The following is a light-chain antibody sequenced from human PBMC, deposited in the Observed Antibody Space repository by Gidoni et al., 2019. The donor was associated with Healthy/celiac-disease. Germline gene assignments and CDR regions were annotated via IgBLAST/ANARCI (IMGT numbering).Light chain of an antibody. J-gene: IGKJ1*01. CDR2: GAS. Sequence: EIVMTQSPATLSVSPGERATLSCRASQSVSSNLAWYQQKPGQAPRLLIYGASTRATGIPAGFSGSGSGTEFTLTISSLQSEDFAVYYCLQYNKWPPWTFGQGTKVEIK. CDR3: LQYNKWPPWT. V-gene: IGKV3-15*01. CDR1: QSVSSN.